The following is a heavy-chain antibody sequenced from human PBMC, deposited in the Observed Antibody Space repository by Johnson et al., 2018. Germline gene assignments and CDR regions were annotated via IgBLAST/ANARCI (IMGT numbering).Heavy chain of an antibody. CDR1: GGSISSYY. J-gene: IGHJ6*02. CDR3: ARGAGDYHYYYGMDV. V-gene: IGHV4-59*01. CDR2: IYYSGST. Sequence: QVQLQESGPGLVRPSETLSLTCTVSGGSISSYYWSWIRQPPGKGLEWIGYIYYSGSTNYNPSLKSRVTISVDPSKNQFYLKLGSVTAADTAVYYCARGAGDYHYYYGMDVWGQGTTVTVSS. D-gene: IGHD3-10*01.